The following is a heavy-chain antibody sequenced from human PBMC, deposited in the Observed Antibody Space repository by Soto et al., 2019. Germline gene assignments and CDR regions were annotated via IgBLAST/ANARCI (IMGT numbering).Heavy chain of an antibody. CDR2: IYYSGST. CDR1: GGSISSSSYY. V-gene: IGHV4-39*02. D-gene: IGHD6-19*01. Sequence: SETLSLTCTVSGGSISSSSYYWGWIRQPPGKGLEWIGSIYYSGSTYYNPSLKSRVTISVDTSKNQFSLKLSSVTAADTAVYYCARDFLVAGPYYYYYYGMDVWGQGTTVTVSS. J-gene: IGHJ6*02. CDR3: ARDFLVAGPYYYYYYGMDV.